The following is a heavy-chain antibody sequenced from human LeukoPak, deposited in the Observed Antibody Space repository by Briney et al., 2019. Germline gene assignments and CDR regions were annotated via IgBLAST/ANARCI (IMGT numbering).Heavy chain of an antibody. CDR2: INHSGST. D-gene: IGHD2-15*01. CDR3: ARVGDCRGGGCYRNYFDY. Sequence: SETLSLTCAVYGGSFSGCYWSWIRQTPGKGLEWIGEINHSGSTNYSPSLKSRVTISVDTSKNQFSLKLSSVTAADTAVYYCARVGDCRGGGCYRNYFDYWGQGTLVTVSS. CDR1: GGSFSGCY. V-gene: IGHV4-34*01. J-gene: IGHJ4*02.